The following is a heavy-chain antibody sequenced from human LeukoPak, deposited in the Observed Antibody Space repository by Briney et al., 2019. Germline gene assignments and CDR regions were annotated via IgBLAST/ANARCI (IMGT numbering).Heavy chain of an antibody. CDR1: AFTVSSNY. V-gene: IGHV3-66*01. D-gene: IGHD2-21*01. Sequence: VSLSLSSSAYAFTVSSNYRSWLRHAPGKGLEWVSDIYSGGSTYYPDSVKGRFTISRDNSKNTLYLQMNSLTAADTAVCYCARDWGGTVPFDYWGQGTLVTVSS. CDR2: IYSGGST. J-gene: IGHJ4*02. CDR3: ARDWGGTVPFDY.